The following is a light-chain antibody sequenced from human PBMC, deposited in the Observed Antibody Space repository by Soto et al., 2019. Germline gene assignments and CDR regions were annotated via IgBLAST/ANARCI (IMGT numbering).Light chain of an antibody. CDR2: EVT. CDR1: SHDIGGYDF. Sequence: QSALTQPASVSGSPGQSITISCTGTSHDIGGYDFVSWYQQYPGRAPRLLISEVTRRPSGVSSRFSGSKSGNTASLTIFGLQAEDEADYYCSSYTSSTTLVVFGGGTKLTVL. CDR3: SSYTSSTTLVV. J-gene: IGLJ2*01. V-gene: IGLV2-14*01.